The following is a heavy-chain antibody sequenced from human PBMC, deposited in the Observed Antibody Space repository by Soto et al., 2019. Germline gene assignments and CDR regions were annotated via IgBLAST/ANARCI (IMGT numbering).Heavy chain of an antibody. V-gene: IGHV1-18*01. D-gene: IGHD3-9*01. Sequence: QVQLVQSGTEVKKTGASVKVSCVASGYTFTSYGVIWVRQAPGQGLEWVGWISAKNGNTNYAQRLQGRVTMTTDTSTKPAYVELRTLSSEDTAVYYCAASPWGWTGYSGQVWGQGTTVTVSS. CDR2: ISAKNGNT. J-gene: IGHJ6*02. CDR1: GYTFTSYG. CDR3: AASPWGWTGYSGQV.